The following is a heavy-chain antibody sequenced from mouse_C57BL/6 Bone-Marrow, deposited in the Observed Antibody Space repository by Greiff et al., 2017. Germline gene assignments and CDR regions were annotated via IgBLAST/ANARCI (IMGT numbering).Heavy chain of an antibody. J-gene: IGHJ2*01. D-gene: IGHD1-1*01. CDR2: IYPRSGNT. V-gene: IGHV1-81*01. CDR3: ARITTVSHYCGY. CDR1: GYTFTSYG. Sequence: VQLQQSGAELARPGASVKLSCKASGYTFTSYGISWVKQRTGQGLEWIGEIYPRSGNTYYNEKFKGKDTLTADKSSSTAYMELRSLTSEDSAVYFCARITTVSHYCGYWGQGTTLTVSS.